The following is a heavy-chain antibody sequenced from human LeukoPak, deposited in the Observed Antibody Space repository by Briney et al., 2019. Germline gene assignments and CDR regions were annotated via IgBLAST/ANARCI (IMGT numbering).Heavy chain of an antibody. V-gene: IGHV1-46*01. J-gene: IGHJ5*02. CDR1: GYTFTGYY. CDR3: ARAWGAAGWFDP. D-gene: IGHD6-13*01. CDR2: INPSGGST. Sequence: GASVKVSCKASGYTFTGYYMHWVRQAPGQGLEWMGIINPSGGSTSYAQKFQGRVTMTRDMSTSTVYMELSSLRSEDTAVYYCARAWGAAGWFDPWGQGTLVTVSS.